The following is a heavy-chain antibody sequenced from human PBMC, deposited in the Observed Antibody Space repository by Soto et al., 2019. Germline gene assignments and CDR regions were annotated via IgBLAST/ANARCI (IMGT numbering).Heavy chain of an antibody. CDR2: ISSSSAAI. D-gene: IGHD3-10*01. Sequence: EVQLVESGGGLVQPGGSLRLSCTASGFTLTNYAMNWVRQAPGKGLERVSYISSSSAAIFYADSVKGRFTISRDNAKYSLYLQMNSLRDEDTAVYYCARDQSGGRVLFYYMDVWGRGTTVTVSS. CDR1: GFTLTNYA. V-gene: IGHV3-48*02. J-gene: IGHJ6*03. CDR3: ARDQSGGRVLFYYMDV.